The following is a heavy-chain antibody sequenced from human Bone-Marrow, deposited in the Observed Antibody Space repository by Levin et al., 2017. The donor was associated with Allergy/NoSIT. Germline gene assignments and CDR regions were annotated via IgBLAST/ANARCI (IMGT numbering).Heavy chain of an antibody. CDR2: INPNSGGT. V-gene: IGHV1-2*02. Sequence: GGSLRLSCKASGYTFTGYYMHWVRQAPGQGLEWMGWINPNSGGTNYAQKFQGRVTMTRDTSISTAYMELSRLRSDDTAVYYCASPDQQQNSSSDEMDVWGQGTTVTVSS. CDR1: GYTFTGYY. D-gene: IGHD6-13*01. CDR3: ASPDQQQNSSSDEMDV. J-gene: IGHJ6*02.